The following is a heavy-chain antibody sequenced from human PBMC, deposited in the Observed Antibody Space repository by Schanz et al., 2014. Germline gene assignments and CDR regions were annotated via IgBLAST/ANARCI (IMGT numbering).Heavy chain of an antibody. CDR2: VTWDGGYT. V-gene: IGHV3-43*01. CDR3: AKNRAGGYKSFLDS. D-gene: IGHD5-12*01. Sequence: EVQLVESGGVVVQPGGSLRLSCAGSGFTFDDYTMHWVRQPPGKGLEWVSLVTWDGGYTYYADSVKGRFTISRDNSKNSLYLQMDSLRSEDTALYYCAKNRAGGYKSFLDSWGQGTLVTVSS. J-gene: IGHJ4*02. CDR1: GFTFDDYT.